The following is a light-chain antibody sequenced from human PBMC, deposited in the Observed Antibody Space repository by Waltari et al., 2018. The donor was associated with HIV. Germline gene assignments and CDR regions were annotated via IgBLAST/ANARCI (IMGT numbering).Light chain of an antibody. CDR1: RSNIGAGYD. CDR2: GNT. J-gene: IGLJ2*01. Sequence: QSVLTQPPSVSGAPGQRVTISCTGSRSNIGAGYDVPWYQQLPGTAPKLLIYGNTNRPSVVPDRFSGSKSGTSASLAITGLQAEDEADYYCQSYDSSLSASVFGEGTKLTVL. V-gene: IGLV1-40*01. CDR3: QSYDSSLSASV.